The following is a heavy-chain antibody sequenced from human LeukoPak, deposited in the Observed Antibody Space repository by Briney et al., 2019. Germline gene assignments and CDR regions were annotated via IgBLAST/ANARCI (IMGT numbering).Heavy chain of an antibody. CDR2: ISSSSSYI. Sequence: GGSLRLSCAASGFTYSSYSMNWVHQAPGKALEWVSSISSSSSYIYYADSVKGRLTISRDNAKNSLYLQMNSLRAEDTAVYYCARNRGYSYGWGIDYYGMDVWGQGTTVTVSS. CDR1: GFTYSSYS. V-gene: IGHV3-21*01. CDR3: ARNRGYSYGWGIDYYGMDV. D-gene: IGHD5-18*01. J-gene: IGHJ6*02.